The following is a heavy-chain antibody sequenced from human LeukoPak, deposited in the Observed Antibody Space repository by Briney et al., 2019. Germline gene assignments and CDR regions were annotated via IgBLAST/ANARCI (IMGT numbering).Heavy chain of an antibody. V-gene: IGHV3-48*03. J-gene: IGHJ4*02. D-gene: IGHD5-12*01. CDR1: GFTFSSYE. CDR2: ISGSGRTM. CDR3: ARGGLYGYDVFDY. Sequence: GGSLRLSCAASGFTFSSYEMNWVRQAAGEGLEWVLYISGSGRTMSYADSVEGRFTISRDNAKDSLYLQMNSLRVEDTAVYHCARGGLYGYDVFDYWGQGTLVTVSS.